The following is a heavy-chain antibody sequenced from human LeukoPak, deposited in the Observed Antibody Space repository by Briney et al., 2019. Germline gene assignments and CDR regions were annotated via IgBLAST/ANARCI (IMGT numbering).Heavy chain of an antibody. J-gene: IGHJ4*02. V-gene: IGHV1-24*01. D-gene: IGHD2-21*02. Sequence: GASVKVSCKVSGYSFTDLAIHWVRQAAGKGLEWMGGFDPEDGKTVHAQKFQGRVAMTEDKATHTAYMELRSLRSDDTAVYYCARDRVVVTANSFDYWGQGTLVTVSS. CDR2: FDPEDGKT. CDR3: ARDRVVVTANSFDY. CDR1: GYSFTDLA.